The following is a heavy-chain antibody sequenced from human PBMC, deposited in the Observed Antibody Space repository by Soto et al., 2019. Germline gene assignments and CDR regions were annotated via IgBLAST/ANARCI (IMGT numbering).Heavy chain of an antibody. CDR1: GNSFTRYW. CDR2: IYPGDSDT. V-gene: IGHV5-51*01. J-gene: IGHJ6*02. Sequence: PWESLTITFTCSGNSFTRYWIVWVRQMPGKGLEWMGIIYPGDSDTRYSPSFQGQVTISADKSISTAYLQWSSLKASDTAMYYCARLYGDYVYYGMDVWGQGTTVTVSS. CDR3: ARLYGDYVYYGMDV. D-gene: IGHD4-17*01.